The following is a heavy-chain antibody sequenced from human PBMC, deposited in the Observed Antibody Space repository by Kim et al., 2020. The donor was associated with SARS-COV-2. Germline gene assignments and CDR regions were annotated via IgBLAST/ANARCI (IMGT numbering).Heavy chain of an antibody. J-gene: IGHJ5*02. Sequence: YYNQTVVSRVPISVDTSKNQFSLKLSSVNAADTALYYCARGSSSWYHWFDPWGQGTLVTVSS. D-gene: IGHD6-13*01. V-gene: IGHV4-39*01. CDR3: ARGSSSWYHWFDP.